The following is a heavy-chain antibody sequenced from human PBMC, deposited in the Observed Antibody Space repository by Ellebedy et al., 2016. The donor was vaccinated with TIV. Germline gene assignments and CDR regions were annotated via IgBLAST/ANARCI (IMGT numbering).Heavy chain of an antibody. J-gene: IGHJ6*02. CDR3: AKAHSPTMVRGVYYYYGMDV. CDR1: GFTFSSYA. Sequence: GESLKISCAASGFTFSSYAMSWVRQAPGKVLEWVSAISGSGGSTYYADSVKGRFTISRDNSKNTLYLQMNSLRAEDQAVYYCAKAHSPTMVRGVYYYYGMDVWGQGTTVTVSS. CDR2: ISGSGGST. V-gene: IGHV3-23*01. D-gene: IGHD3-10*01.